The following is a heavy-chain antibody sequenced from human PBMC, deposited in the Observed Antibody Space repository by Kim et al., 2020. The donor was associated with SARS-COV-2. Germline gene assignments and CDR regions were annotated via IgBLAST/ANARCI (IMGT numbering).Heavy chain of an antibody. D-gene: IGHD3-10*01. Sequence: GGSLRLSCAASGFTFSTYGMHWVRQAPGKGLEWVAVISYDGSSKYYGESVKGRFTISRDNPANTLYLHMNSLRPEDTAVYYCAKAVVRGVNYYYYGMDVWGQGTTVAVSS. CDR2: ISYDGSSK. J-gene: IGHJ6*01. CDR3: AKAVVRGVNYYYYGMDV. V-gene: IGHV3-30*18. CDR1: GFTFSTYG.